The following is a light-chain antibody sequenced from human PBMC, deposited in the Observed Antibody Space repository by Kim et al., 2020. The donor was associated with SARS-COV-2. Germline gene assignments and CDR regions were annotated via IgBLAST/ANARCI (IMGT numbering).Light chain of an antibody. J-gene: IGLJ1*01. V-gene: IGLV3-9*01. CDR2: RDH. CDR3: QVWAGNTYV. CDR1: NIGTKT. Sequence: SYELTQPLSVSVAPGQTASVSCGGDNIGTKTVHWYQQTPGQAPVLVIFRDHNRPSGIPERFSASKSMNTATLTISRAQVEDEADYYCQVWAGNTYVFGNG.